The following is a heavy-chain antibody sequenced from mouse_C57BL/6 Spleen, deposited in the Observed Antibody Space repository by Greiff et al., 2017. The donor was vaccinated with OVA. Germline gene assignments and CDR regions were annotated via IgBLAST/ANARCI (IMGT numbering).Heavy chain of an antibody. CDR2: IDPSDSYT. J-gene: IGHJ2*01. CDR3: ARERENYYGSSYRAPFDY. CDR1: GYTFTSYW. D-gene: IGHD1-1*01. V-gene: IGHV1-50*01. Sequence: QVQLQQPGAELAKPGASVKLSCKASGYTFTSYWMQWVKQRPGQGLEWIGEIDPSDSYTNYNQKFKGKATLTVDTSSSTAYMQLSSLTSEDSAVYYCARERENYYGSSYRAPFDYWGKGTTLTVSS.